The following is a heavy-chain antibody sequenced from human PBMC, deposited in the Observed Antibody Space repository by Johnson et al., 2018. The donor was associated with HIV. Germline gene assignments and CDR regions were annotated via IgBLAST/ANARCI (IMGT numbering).Heavy chain of an antibody. CDR1: EFTVRSNY. CDR2: ISWNSGRI. V-gene: IGHV3-9*01. D-gene: IGHD2-2*01. CDR3: AKGGYSSSWYLWDTFNM. J-gene: IGHJ3*02. Sequence: VQLVESGGGLVQPGGSVRLSCAASEFTVRSNYMHWVRQAPGKGLEWVSGISWNSGRIGYADSVKGRFTISRDSAKNCLYLQMNSLRADDTALYYCAKGGYSSSWYLWDTFNMWGQGTMVTVSS.